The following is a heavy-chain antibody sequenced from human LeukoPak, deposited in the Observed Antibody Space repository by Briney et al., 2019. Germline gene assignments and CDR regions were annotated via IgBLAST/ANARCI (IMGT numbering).Heavy chain of an antibody. Sequence: ASVKVSCKASGYTFTSYGISWVRQAPGQGLEWMGWISAYNGNTNYAQKLQGRVTVTTDTSTSTAYMELRSLRSDDTAVYYCARDKVRYCSSTSCYWLSLGFDYWGQGTLVTVSS. J-gene: IGHJ4*02. CDR2: ISAYNGNT. V-gene: IGHV1-18*01. CDR1: GYTFTSYG. CDR3: ARDKVRYCSSTSCYWLSLGFDY. D-gene: IGHD2-2*01.